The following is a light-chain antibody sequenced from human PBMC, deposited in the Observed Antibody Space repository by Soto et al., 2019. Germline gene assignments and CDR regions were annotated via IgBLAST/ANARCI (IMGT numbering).Light chain of an antibody. Sequence: EMVMTQSPATLSVSPGERATLSCRASQSVGSNLAWYQQKPGQAPRHLIYGASTRATGIPARFSGSGSGTEFTLTISSLQSEDFAVYYCQHLGTFGQGTKVEIK. V-gene: IGKV3-15*01. CDR3: QHLGT. CDR1: QSVGSN. J-gene: IGKJ1*01. CDR2: GAS.